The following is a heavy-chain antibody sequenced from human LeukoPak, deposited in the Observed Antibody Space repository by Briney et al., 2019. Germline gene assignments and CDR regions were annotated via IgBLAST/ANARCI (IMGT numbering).Heavy chain of an antibody. CDR1: GFTVSSNY. V-gene: IGHV3-53*01. J-gene: IGHJ4*02. D-gene: IGHD5-12*01. CDR2: IYSGGST. Sequence: GGSLRLSCAASGFTVSSNYMSWVRQAPGKGLEWVPVIYSGGSTYYADSVKGRFSISRDNSKNTLYLQMNSLRAEDTAVYYCARAAPYSGDDYSDYWGQGTQVTVSS. CDR3: ARAAPYSGDDYSDY.